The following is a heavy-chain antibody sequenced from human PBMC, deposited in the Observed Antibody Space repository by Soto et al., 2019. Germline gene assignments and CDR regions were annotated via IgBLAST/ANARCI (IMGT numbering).Heavy chain of an antibody. CDR3: AKDRGASGPFDY. D-gene: IGHD1-26*01. V-gene: IGHV3-30*18. CDR2: ISYDGSNK. Sequence: XGSRRLSCAAPGFTLISYGIPWVRQAPGKGLEWVAVISYDGSNKYYADSVKGRFTISRDNSKNTLYLQMNSLRAEDTAVYYCAKDRGASGPFDYWGQGPLVTVSS. J-gene: IGHJ4*02. CDR1: GFTLISYG.